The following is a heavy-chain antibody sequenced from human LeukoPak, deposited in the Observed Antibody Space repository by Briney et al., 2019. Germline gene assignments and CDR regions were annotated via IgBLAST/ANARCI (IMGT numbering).Heavy chain of an antibody. J-gene: IGHJ4*02. CDR3: ARRMVRGVIWYYFDY. CDR1: GFTFSSYA. D-gene: IGHD3-10*01. CDR2: ISGSGDST. Sequence: GGSLRLSCAASGFTFSSYAMSWVRQAPGKGLEWVSAISGSGDSTYYADSVKGRFTISRDNSKKTLYLQMNSLRAEDTAVYYCARRMVRGVIWYYFDYWGQGTLVTVSS. V-gene: IGHV3-23*01.